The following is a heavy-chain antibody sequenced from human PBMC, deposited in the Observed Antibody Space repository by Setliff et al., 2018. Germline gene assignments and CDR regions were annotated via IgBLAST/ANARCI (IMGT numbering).Heavy chain of an antibody. V-gene: IGHV4-59*02. D-gene: IGHD5-18*01. CDR1: GGSVSPYF. Sequence: SETLSLTCTVSGGSVSPYFWSWIRQPPGKGLQWIGYIYHNGNTNFNPSLKSRVNMSIDTSKNQFALNLKSVTAADTAAYYCARDRTAYSYGLDVWGQGTTVTVSS. CDR3: ARDRTAYSYGLDV. J-gene: IGHJ6*02. CDR2: IYHNGNT.